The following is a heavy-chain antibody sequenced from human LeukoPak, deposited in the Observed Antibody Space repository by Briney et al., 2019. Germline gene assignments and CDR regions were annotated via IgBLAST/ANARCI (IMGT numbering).Heavy chain of an antibody. CDR1: GGSISSYY. Sequence: PSETLSLTCTVSGGSISSYYWSWIRQAPGKGLEWVGYIYHSGSTNYNPSLKSRVTISVDTSKNQFSLKLSSVTAADTAVYYCARKLGYCSGGSCYGSNWFDPWGQGTLVTVSS. D-gene: IGHD2-15*01. V-gene: IGHV4-59*01. CDR2: IYHSGST. J-gene: IGHJ5*02. CDR3: ARKLGYCSGGSCYGSNWFDP.